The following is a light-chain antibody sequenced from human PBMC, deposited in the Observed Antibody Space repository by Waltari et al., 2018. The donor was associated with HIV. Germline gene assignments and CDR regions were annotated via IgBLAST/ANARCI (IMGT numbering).Light chain of an antibody. CDR1: QTISNS. Sequence: DIQMNQSPSSLSATVGDRVTITCRASQTISNSLNWYQQKPGKAPKLLIYAASNLQSGVPSRFSGSGSGTDFALTISTLQPEDFATYYCQQRYSTPPLTFGGGTKVEVK. V-gene: IGKV1-39*01. J-gene: IGKJ4*01. CDR2: AAS. CDR3: QQRYSTPPLT.